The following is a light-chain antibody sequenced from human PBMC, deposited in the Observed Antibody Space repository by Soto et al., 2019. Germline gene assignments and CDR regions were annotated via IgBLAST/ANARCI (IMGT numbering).Light chain of an antibody. V-gene: IGKV3-15*01. J-gene: IGKJ5*01. CDR1: QGIGDT. Sequence: EIVMTQSPATLSVSPGEGVTLSCRASQGIGDTLAWYQHKPGQTPRLLIYDTSARATGVPARFSGSRSGPEFTLTISRLEPEDFAVYYCQQYGSSPATFGQGTRLEIK. CDR2: DTS. CDR3: QQYGSSPAT.